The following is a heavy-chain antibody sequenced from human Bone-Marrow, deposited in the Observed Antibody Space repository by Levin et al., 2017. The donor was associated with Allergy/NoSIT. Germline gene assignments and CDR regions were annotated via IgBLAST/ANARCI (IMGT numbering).Heavy chain of an antibody. V-gene: IGHV2-70*11. J-gene: IGHJ4*02. D-gene: IGHD3-10*02. CDR3: ARIFRGRMFGIYFDY. CDR2: IDWDDDK. CDR1: GFSLSTSGMC. Sequence: SGPTLVKPTQTLTLTCTFSGFSLSTSGMCVSWIRQPPGKALEWLARIDWDDDKYYSTSLKTRLTISKDTSKNQVVLTMTNMDPVDTATYYCARIFRGRMFGIYFDYWGQGTLVTVSS.